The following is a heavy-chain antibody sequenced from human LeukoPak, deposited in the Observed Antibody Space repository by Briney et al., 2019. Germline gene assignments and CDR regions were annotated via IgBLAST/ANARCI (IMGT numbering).Heavy chain of an antibody. Sequence: GGSLRLSCAASGFTFSSYGMHWVRQAPGKGLEWVAFIRYDGSNKYYADPVKGRFTISRDNSKNTLYLQMNSLRAEDTAVYYCAREYPAAAAAFDYWGQGTLVTVSS. CDR3: AREYPAAAAAFDY. V-gene: IGHV3-30*02. J-gene: IGHJ4*02. D-gene: IGHD6-13*01. CDR2: IRYDGSNK. CDR1: GFTFSSYG.